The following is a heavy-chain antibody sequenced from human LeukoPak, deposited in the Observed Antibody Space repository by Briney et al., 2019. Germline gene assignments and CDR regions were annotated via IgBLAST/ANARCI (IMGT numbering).Heavy chain of an antibody. V-gene: IGHV3-74*01. CDR3: ARDLDSSWYRGAFDI. D-gene: IGHD6-13*01. J-gene: IGHJ3*02. CDR2: INSDGSST. Sequence: QTGGSLRLSCAASGLTFSSYWMHWVRQAPGKGLVWVSRINSDGSSTSYADSVKGRFTISRDNAKNTLYLQMNSLRAEDTAVYYCARDLDSSWYRGAFDIWGQGTMVTVSS. CDR1: GLTFSSYW.